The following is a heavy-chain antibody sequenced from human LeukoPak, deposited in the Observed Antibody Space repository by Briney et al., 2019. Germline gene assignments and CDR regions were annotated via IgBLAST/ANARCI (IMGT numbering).Heavy chain of an antibody. D-gene: IGHD6-13*01. CDR3: TTDRIVAVGPQFDY. CDR1: GFTFSSYS. J-gene: IGHJ4*02. Sequence: GGSLRLSCAASGFTFSSYSMNWVRQAPGKGLEWVARIKSKTDGGTTDYAAPVKGRFTVSRDDSKSTLYLQMNSLKAEDTAMYYCTTDRIVAVGPQFDYWGQGTLVTVSS. V-gene: IGHV3-15*01. CDR2: IKSKTDGGTT.